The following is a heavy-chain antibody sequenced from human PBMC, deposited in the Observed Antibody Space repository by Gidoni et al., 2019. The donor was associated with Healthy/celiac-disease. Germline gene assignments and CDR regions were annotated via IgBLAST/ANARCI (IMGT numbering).Heavy chain of an antibody. V-gene: IGHV3-30*18. CDR1: GFPFSSYG. CDR3: AKVQSVVSEFGELFY. J-gene: IGHJ4*02. Sequence: QVQLVESGGGVVQPGRSLRLSCAASGFPFSSYGMHWVRQAPGKGLEWVAVISYDGSNKYYADAVKGRFTISRDNSKNTLYLQMNSLRAEDTAVYYCAKVQSVVSEFGELFYWGQGTLVTVSS. D-gene: IGHD3-10*01. CDR2: ISYDGSNK.